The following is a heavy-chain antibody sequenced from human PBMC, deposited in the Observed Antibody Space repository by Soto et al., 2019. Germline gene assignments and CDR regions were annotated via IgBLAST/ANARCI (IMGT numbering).Heavy chain of an antibody. J-gene: IGHJ4*02. V-gene: IGHV1-58*01. CDR3: AADSQTIAVAFDY. D-gene: IGHD6-19*01. CDR1: GFTFTSSA. CDR2: IVVGSGNT. Sequence: GASVKVPCKASGFTFTSSAVQWVRQARGQRLEWIGWIVVGSGNTNYAQKFQERVTITRDMSTSTAYMELSSLRSEDTAVYCCAADSQTIAVAFDYWGQGTLVTVSS.